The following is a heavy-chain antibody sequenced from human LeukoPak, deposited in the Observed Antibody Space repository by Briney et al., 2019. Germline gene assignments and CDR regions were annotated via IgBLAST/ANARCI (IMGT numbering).Heavy chain of an antibody. V-gene: IGHV4-38-2*01. J-gene: IGHJ4*02. CDR1: GYSISSGYY. Sequence: SETLSLTCAVSGYSISSGYYWGWIRQPPGKGLEWIGSIYHSGSTYYNPSLKSRVTISVDTSKNQFSLKLSSVTAADTAVYYCARVSQEWEHKGGFDYWGQGTLVTVSS. CDR3: ARVSQEWEHKGGFDY. D-gene: IGHD1-26*01. CDR2: IYHSGST.